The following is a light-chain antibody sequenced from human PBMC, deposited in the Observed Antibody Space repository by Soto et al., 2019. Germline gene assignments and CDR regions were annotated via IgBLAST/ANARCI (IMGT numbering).Light chain of an antibody. J-gene: IGKJ1*01. Sequence: DIQMTQSPSSLSASIGDRVTITCRASHGINNFLAWYQQKPGEAPKLLLYAASILRSGVPSRFSGSGSGTDFTLTISSLQPEDVATYYCQKYNSPPRTFGQGTRV. CDR2: AAS. CDR3: QKYNSPPRT. V-gene: IGKV1-27*01. CDR1: HGINNF.